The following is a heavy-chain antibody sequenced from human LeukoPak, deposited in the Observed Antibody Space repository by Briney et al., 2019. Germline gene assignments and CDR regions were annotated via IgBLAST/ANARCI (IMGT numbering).Heavy chain of an antibody. Sequence: SQTLSLTCTVSGGSISSGSYYWSWLRQPAGTGLEWIGRIYTSGSTNYNPSPKSRVTISVDTSKNQFSLKLSSVTAADTAVYYCARSPDLRLRNDAFDIWGQGTMVTVSS. D-gene: IGHD2-2*01. J-gene: IGHJ3*02. CDR2: IYTSGST. V-gene: IGHV4-61*02. CDR3: ARSPDLRLRNDAFDI. CDR1: GGSISSGSYY.